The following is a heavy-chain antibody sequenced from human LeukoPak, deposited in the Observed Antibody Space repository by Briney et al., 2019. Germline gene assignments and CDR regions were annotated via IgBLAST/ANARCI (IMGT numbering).Heavy chain of an antibody. Sequence: GGSLRLSCAASGFTFDDYAMHWVRQAPGKGLEWVSGISWNSGSIGYADSVKGRFTISRDNAKNSLYLQMNSLRAEDTALYYCAKGLSWELLEAFDIWGQGTMVTVSS. J-gene: IGHJ3*02. V-gene: IGHV3-9*01. CDR1: GFTFDDYA. CDR3: AKGLSWELLEAFDI. D-gene: IGHD1-26*01. CDR2: ISWNSGSI.